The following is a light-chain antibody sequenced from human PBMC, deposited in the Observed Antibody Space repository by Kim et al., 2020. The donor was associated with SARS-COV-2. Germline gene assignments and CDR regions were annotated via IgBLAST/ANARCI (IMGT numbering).Light chain of an antibody. Sequence: DIQMTQSPSTLSASVGDRVTITCRASQSISTWLAWYQQKPGNAPKLLIYKASNLESGVPSRFSGGASGTEFTLTISSLQPDDFATYYCQQYNSYSPWTFGQGTKVDIK. J-gene: IGKJ1*01. CDR2: KAS. V-gene: IGKV1-5*03. CDR3: QQYNSYSPWT. CDR1: QSISTW.